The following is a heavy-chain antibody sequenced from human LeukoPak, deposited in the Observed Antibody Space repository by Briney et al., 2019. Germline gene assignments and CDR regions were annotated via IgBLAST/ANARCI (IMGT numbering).Heavy chain of an antibody. CDR3: ARDSSGWYLYYFDY. V-gene: IGHV4-61*02. CDR2: FYTSGST. Sequence: SQTLSLTCTVSGGSISSGSYYWSWIRQPAGKGLEWIGRFYTSGSTNYNPSLKSRVTISVDTSKNQFSLKLSSVTAADTAVYYCARDSSGWYLYYFDYWGQGTLVTVSS. CDR1: GGSISSGSYY. D-gene: IGHD6-19*01. J-gene: IGHJ4*02.